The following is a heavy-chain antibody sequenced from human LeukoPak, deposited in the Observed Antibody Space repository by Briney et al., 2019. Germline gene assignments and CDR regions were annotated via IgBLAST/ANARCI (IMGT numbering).Heavy chain of an antibody. CDR1: GGPIGSYY. CDR2: IYSSGDT. J-gene: IGHJ4*02. V-gene: IGHV4-4*07. Sequence: PSETLSLTCTVSGGPIGSYYWSWLRQSAGKGLEWIGRIYSSGDTDYNPSLRSRVTMSVDTSKNQSSLKVTSVTAADTAVYYCARSLPFDYWGQGTLVTVSS. CDR3: ARSLPFDY.